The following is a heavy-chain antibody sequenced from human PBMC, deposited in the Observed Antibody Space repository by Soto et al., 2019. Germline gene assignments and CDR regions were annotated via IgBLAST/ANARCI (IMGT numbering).Heavy chain of an antibody. Sequence: SETQSVTCSVSDGSIGSSSCYWGWIRQPPGKGLEWIGSIYYSGSTYYNPSLKSRVTISVDTSKNQFSLKLSSVTAADTAVYYCASTIAARSWFDPWGQGTLVTVSS. CDR2: IYYSGST. D-gene: IGHD6-6*01. J-gene: IGHJ5*02. CDR3: ASTIAARSWFDP. CDR1: DGSIGSSSCY. V-gene: IGHV4-39*01.